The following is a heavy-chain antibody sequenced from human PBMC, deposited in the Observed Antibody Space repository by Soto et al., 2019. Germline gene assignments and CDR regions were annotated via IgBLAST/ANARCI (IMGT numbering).Heavy chain of an antibody. CDR3: ARLQKWLHFRYFDY. CDR1: GYRFTNYW. CDR2: IYPHVSDT. D-gene: IGHD5-12*01. Sequence: GESLMTCCKGSGYRFTNYWIVWVRQMPGKGLEWMGIIYPHVSDTIYSPSFRGQVTISADKSINTAYLQWSSLRASDTAMYYCARLQKWLHFRYFDYWGQGTMVTVSS. V-gene: IGHV5-51*01. J-gene: IGHJ4*01.